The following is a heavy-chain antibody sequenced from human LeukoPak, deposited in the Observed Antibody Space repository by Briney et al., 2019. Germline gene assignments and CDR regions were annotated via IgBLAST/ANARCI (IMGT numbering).Heavy chain of an antibody. CDR2: INPSGGST. J-gene: IGHJ5*02. Sequence: ASVKVSCKASGYTFTSYYMHWVRQAPGQGLEWMGIINPSGGSTSYAQKFQGRVTITADKSTSTAYMELSSLRSEDTAVYYCARDARYCSDNSCTSGGDWFDPWGQGTLVTVSS. D-gene: IGHD2-15*01. CDR3: ARDARYCSDNSCTSGGDWFDP. CDR1: GYTFTSYY. V-gene: IGHV1-46*01.